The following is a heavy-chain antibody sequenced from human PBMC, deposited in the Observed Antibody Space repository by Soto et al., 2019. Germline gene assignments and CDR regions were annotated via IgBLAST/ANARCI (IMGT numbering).Heavy chain of an antibody. Sequence: PGGSLRLSCAASGFTFSDYWMHWVRQALGKGPVWVSNINPDGSFTSYADSMKGRLTISRDNAKNTLYLQMNGLRAEDTAVYYCAKGGGDSLRYGMDVWGQGTTVTVSS. J-gene: IGHJ6*02. V-gene: IGHV3-74*01. CDR3: AKGGGDSLRYGMDV. CDR1: GFTFSDYW. D-gene: IGHD2-21*02. CDR2: INPDGSFT.